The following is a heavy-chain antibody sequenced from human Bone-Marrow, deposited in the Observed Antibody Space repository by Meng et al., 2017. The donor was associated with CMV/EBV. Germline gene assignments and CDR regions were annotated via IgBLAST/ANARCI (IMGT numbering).Heavy chain of an antibody. D-gene: IGHD4/OR15-4a*01. J-gene: IGHJ4*02. CDR1: GGSVSSSTYY. CDR3: ATAYGATYPFDY. V-gene: IGHV4-39*05. CDR2: IYYSGNT. Sequence: SETPSRTCTVSGGSVSSSTYYWSWIRQPPGKGLEWIGNIYYSGNTYYNLSLKRRVTISVDTSKNQFSLKLSSVTAADAAVYYCATAYGATYPFDYWGQGTLVTVSS.